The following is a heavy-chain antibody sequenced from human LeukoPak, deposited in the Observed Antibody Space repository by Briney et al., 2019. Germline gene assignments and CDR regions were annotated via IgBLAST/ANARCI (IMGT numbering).Heavy chain of an antibody. D-gene: IGHD4-17*01. J-gene: IGHJ5*02. Sequence: GGSLRLSCAASGFTFSSYWMHWVRQAPGKGLVWVSRINTDGSSTSYADSVKGRFTISRDNAKNTLYLQMNSLRAEDTAVYYCARATVTTSGNWFDPRGQGTLVTVSS. CDR3: ARATVTTSGNWFDP. V-gene: IGHV3-74*01. CDR2: INTDGSST. CDR1: GFTFSSYW.